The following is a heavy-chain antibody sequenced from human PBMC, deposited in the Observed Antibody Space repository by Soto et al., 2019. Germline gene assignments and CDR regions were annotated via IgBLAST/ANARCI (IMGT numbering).Heavy chain of an antibody. D-gene: IGHD2-8*02. CDR3: ARDRGRGYCPGDLCHLVLDH. CDR1: GFTFSHFA. Sequence: GGSLRLSCAASGFTFSHFAMHWVRQTPGKGLEWNSVISFNATNGFFADSVKGRFSISRDNSANRRYLQMTNLRPEDTAIYYCARDRGRGYCPGDLCHLVLDHWPQGNPVTVSS. V-gene: IGHV3-30-3*01. CDR2: ISFNATNG. J-gene: IGHJ4*02.